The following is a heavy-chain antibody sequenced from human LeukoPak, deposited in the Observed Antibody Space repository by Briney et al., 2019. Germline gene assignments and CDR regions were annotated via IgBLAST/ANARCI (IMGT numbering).Heavy chain of an antibody. CDR2: ISGSGGST. CDR1: GFTFSSYA. D-gene: IGHD3-9*01. V-gene: IGHV3-23*01. Sequence: GGSLRLSCAASGFTFSSYAMSCVRQAPGKGLEWVSAISGSGGSTYYADSVKGRFTISRDNSKNTLYLQMNSLRAEDTAVYYCAKDRQRVLRYFDWGFDYWGQGTLVTVSS. CDR3: AKDRQRVLRYFDWGFDY. J-gene: IGHJ4*02.